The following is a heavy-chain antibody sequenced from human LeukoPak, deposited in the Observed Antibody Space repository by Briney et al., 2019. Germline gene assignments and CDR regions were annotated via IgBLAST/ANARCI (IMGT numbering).Heavy chain of an antibody. CDR2: IYYSGST. J-gene: IGHJ4*02. CDR1: GGSISSGDYY. Sequence: SETLSLTCTVSGGSISSGDYYWSWIRQPPGKGLEWIGYIYYSGSTYYNPSLKSRVTISVDTSKNQFSLKLSSVTAADTAVYYCARSDIYCSGGSCGDYWGQGTLVTVSS. CDR3: ARSDIYCSGGSCGDY. V-gene: IGHV4-30-4*01. D-gene: IGHD2-15*01.